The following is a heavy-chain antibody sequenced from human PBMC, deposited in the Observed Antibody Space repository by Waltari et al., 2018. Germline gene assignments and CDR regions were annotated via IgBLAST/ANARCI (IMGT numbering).Heavy chain of an antibody. CDR3: ARVDCSSTSCYKYFQH. V-gene: IGHV3-30*14. J-gene: IGHJ1*01. D-gene: IGHD2-2*02. Sequence: TISRDNSKNTLYLQMNSLRAEDTAVYYCARVDCSSTSCYKYFQHWGQGTLVTFSS.